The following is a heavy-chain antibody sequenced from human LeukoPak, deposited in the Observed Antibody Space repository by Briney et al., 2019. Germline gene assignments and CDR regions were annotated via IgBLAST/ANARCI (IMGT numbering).Heavy chain of an antibody. CDR2: INPNSGGT. D-gene: IGHD2-2*01. J-gene: IGHJ4*02. CDR1: GGTFSSYA. CDR3: ARAASIVVVPAAMSFDY. Sequence: ASVKVSCKASGGTFSSYAISWVRQAPGQGLEWMGWINPNSGGTNYAQKFQGWVTMTRDTSISTAYMELSRLRSDDTAVYYCARAASIVVVPAAMSFDYWGQGTLVTVSS. V-gene: IGHV1-2*04.